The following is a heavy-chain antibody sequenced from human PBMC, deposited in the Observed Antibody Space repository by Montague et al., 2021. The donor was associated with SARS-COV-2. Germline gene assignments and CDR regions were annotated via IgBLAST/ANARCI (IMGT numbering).Heavy chain of an antibody. D-gene: IGHD1-26*01. V-gene: IGHV4-34*01. CDR3: ARASGSHCMCWFDS. CDR1: SSSFLRYC. J-gene: IGHJ5*01. Sequence: SETLSLTCAVNSSSFLRYCWGWIRQPPGGGLEWIGEVDPGGNAIYNSTLNSRVTISVSTSSSQFSLRLTSVTAADTAVYYCARASGSHCMCWFDSWGQGTLVIVSS. CDR2: VDPGGNA.